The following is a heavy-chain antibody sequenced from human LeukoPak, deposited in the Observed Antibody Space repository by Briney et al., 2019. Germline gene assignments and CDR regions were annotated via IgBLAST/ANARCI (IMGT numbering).Heavy chain of an antibody. V-gene: IGHV1-69*01. J-gene: IGHJ4*02. CDR2: IIPIFGTA. Sequence: SVKVSCKASGGAFSSYAISWVRQAPGQGLEWMGGIIPIFGTANYAQKFQGRVTITADESTSTAYMELSSLRSEDTAVYYCARDRRDYYDSSGAFDYWGQGTLVTVSS. CDR3: ARDRRDYYDSSGAFDY. CDR1: GGAFSSYA. D-gene: IGHD3-22*01.